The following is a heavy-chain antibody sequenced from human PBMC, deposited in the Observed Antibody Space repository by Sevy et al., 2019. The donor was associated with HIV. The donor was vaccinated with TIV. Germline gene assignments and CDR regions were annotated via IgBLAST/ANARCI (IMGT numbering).Heavy chain of an antibody. D-gene: IGHD3-10*01. Sequence: SETLSLTCTVSGGSISSGTYYWSWIRQPAGKGLEWIGRIYTSGITNYNPSLKSRVTISLYTSKNQFSLNLSSVTAADTAVYYCARYYYGSGKYYFDYWGQGTLVTVSS. CDR3: ARYYYGSGKYYFDY. CDR2: IYTSGIT. CDR1: GGSISSGTYY. V-gene: IGHV4-61*02. J-gene: IGHJ4*02.